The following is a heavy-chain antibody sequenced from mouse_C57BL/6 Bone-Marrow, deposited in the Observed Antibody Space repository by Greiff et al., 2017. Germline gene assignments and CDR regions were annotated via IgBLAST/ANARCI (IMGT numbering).Heavy chain of an antibody. Sequence: QVQLQQPGAELVRPGSSVKLSCKASGYTFTSYWMHWVQQRPIQGLEWIGNIDPSDSDTPYNQKFKDKATLTVDKSSSTAYMQLRSLTAEDSAVYYCARGAMDYWGQGTSVTVSS. J-gene: IGHJ4*01. CDR1: GYTFTSYW. V-gene: IGHV1-52*01. CDR2: IDPSDSDT. CDR3: ARGAMDY.